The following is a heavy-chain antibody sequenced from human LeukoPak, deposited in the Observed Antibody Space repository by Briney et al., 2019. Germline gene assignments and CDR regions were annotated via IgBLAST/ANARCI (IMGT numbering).Heavy chain of an antibody. CDR3: ARRGRRHYYYGMDV. V-gene: IGHV1-18*04. J-gene: IGHJ6*04. CDR1: GYTFTSYG. Sequence: ASVKVSCKASGYTFTSYGISWVRQAPGQGREWMGWISAYNGNTNYAQKLQGRVTMTTDTSTSTAYMELRSLRSDDTAVYYCARRGRRHYYYGMDVWGKGTTVTVSS. D-gene: IGHD1-1*01. CDR2: ISAYNGNT.